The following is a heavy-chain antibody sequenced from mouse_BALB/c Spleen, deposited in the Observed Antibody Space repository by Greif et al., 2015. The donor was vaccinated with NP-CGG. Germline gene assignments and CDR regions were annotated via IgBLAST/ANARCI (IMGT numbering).Heavy chain of an antibody. CDR2: IDPENGDT. V-gene: IGHV14-4*02. J-gene: IGHJ2*01. D-gene: IGHD2-14*01. CDR1: GLSIKDYY. CDR3: NVGNYFDY. Sequence: VQLQQSGAELVRSGASVKLSCTASGLSIKDYYMHWVKQRPEQGLEWIGWIDPENGDTEYAPKFQGKATMTADTSSNTAYLQLSSLTSEDTAVYYCNVGNYFDYWGQGTTLTVSS.